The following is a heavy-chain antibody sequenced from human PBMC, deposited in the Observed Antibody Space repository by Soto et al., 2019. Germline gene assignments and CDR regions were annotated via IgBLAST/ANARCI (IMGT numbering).Heavy chain of an antibody. J-gene: IGHJ6*02. V-gene: IGHV5-10-1*01. CDR3: ARRRIAAAGLYGMDV. D-gene: IGHD6-13*01. CDR2: IDPSDSYT. Sequence: RGESLKISCTGSGYSFTSYWISWVRQMPGKGLEWMGRIDPSDSYTNYSPSFQGHVTISADKSISTAYLQWSSLKASDTAMYYCARRRIAAAGLYGMDVWGQGTTVTVSS. CDR1: GYSFTSYW.